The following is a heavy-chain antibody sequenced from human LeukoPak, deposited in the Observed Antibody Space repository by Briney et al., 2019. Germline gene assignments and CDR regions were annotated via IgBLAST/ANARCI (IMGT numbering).Heavy chain of an antibody. D-gene: IGHD2-2*02. J-gene: IGHJ6*02. CDR2: IYNGENT. CDR1: GFTFSSYS. V-gene: IGHV3-NL1*01. CDR3: AKGIRTSWYRLGCYYYGMDV. Sequence: GGSLRLSCAASGFTFSSYSMNWVRQAPGKGLEWVSVIYNGENTNYADSVKGRFTISRDNSKNTLNLQMNSLRAEDTAVYYCAKGIRTSWYRLGCYYYGMDVWGQGTTVTVSS.